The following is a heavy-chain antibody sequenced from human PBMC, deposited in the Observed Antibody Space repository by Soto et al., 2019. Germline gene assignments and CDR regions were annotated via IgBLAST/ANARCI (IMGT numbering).Heavy chain of an antibody. Sequence: EVQLVESGGGLVQPGGSLRLSCAASGFTFSSYSMNWVRQAPGKGLEWVSYISSSSSTIYYADSVKGRFTISRDNAKNSLYLQMNSLRDEDTAVYYCARELPYYYDSSGYNDYWGQGILVTVSS. D-gene: IGHD3-22*01. CDR2: ISSSSSTI. V-gene: IGHV3-48*02. CDR3: ARELPYYYDSSGYNDY. CDR1: GFTFSSYS. J-gene: IGHJ4*02.